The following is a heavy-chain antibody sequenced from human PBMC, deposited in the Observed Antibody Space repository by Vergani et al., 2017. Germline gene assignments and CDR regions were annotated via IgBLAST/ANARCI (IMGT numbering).Heavy chain of an antibody. J-gene: IGHJ6*02. CDR2: ISWTSGSI. V-gene: IGHV3-9*01. CDR3: DRDRYYLGSGSYPYFYYYGLDV. CDR1: GFTFDDYA. Sequence: EVQLVESGGGLVQPGRSLRLSCAASGFTFDDYAMHWVRQAPGKGLEWVSGISWTSGSIGYADSVEGRFTISRDNAKNSLYLQMNSLRAEDTGVYYCDRDRYYLGSGSYPYFYYYGLDVWGQGTTVTVSS. D-gene: IGHD3-10*01.